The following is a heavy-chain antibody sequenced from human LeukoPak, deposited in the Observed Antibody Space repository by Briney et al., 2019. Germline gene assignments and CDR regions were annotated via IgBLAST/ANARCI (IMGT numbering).Heavy chain of an antibody. V-gene: IGHV3-48*03. D-gene: IGHD2-15*01. Sequence: PGGSLRLSCAASGFTFSSYAMSWVRQAPGKGLEWVSSISQSGSTKYYADSVKGRFTISRDNAKNSLFLQMNSLRAEAPAVYYVARVLRYCSGGDCYSGGLGYMDVWGKGTTVTISS. J-gene: IGHJ6*03. CDR1: GFTFSSYA. CDR2: ISQSGSTK. CDR3: ARVLRYCSGGDCYSGGLGYMDV.